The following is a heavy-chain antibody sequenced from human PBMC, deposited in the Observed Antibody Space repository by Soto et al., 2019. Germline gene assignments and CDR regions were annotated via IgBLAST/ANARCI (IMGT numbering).Heavy chain of an antibody. CDR3: TRDAVYDYVWGSYRYGNYFDY. J-gene: IGHJ4*02. CDR2: IRGKAYGGTT. Sequence: GSLIISGRDSGLKGGGFAMTCRRKAPGKGLEWVSFIRGKAYGGTTEYAASVKGRFTISRDDSKSIAYLQMNSLKTEDTAVYYCTRDAVYDYVWGSYRYGNYFDYWGQGTLVTVSS. V-gene: IGHV3-49*03. CDR1: GLKGGGFA. D-gene: IGHD3-16*02.